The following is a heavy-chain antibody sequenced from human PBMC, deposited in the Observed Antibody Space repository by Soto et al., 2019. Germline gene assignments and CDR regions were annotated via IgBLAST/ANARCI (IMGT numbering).Heavy chain of an antibody. Sequence: EVQLVESGGGLVQPGGSLKLSCAASGFTFSGSAMHWVRQASGKGLEWVGRIRSKANSYATAYAASVKGRFTISRDDSKNTAYLQMNSLKTEDTAVYYCTAYPLEIVVVPAATRNDYWGQGTLVTVSS. CDR3: TAYPLEIVVVPAATRNDY. D-gene: IGHD2-2*03. CDR1: GFTFSGSA. V-gene: IGHV3-73*01. CDR2: IRSKANSYAT. J-gene: IGHJ4*02.